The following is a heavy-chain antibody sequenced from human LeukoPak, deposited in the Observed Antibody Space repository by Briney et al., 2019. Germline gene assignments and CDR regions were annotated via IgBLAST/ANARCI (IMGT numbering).Heavy chain of an antibody. J-gene: IGHJ3*02. Sequence: PSETLSLTCTVSGGSISSYWWSWIRQPPGKGLEYIGYIFYCGSTNYNPSLKSRVTISVDTSKIHFSLRLSSVTAADSAVYYCARRGGGHAFDIWGQGTMVTVSS. D-gene: IGHD3-16*01. CDR2: IFYCGST. CDR3: ARRGGGHAFDI. CDR1: GGSISSYW. V-gene: IGHV4-59*08.